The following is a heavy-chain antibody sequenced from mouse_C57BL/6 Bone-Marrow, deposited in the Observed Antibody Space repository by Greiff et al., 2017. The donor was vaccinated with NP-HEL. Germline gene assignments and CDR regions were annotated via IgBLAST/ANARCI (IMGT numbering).Heavy chain of an antibody. CDR3: TGGGFMDY. J-gene: IGHJ4*01. V-gene: IGHV6-3*01. CDR1: GFTFSNYW. Sequence: EVKLMESGGGLVQPGGSMKLSCVASGFTFSNYWMNWVRQSPEKGLEWVAQIRLKSDNYATHYAESVKGRFTISRDDSKSSVYLQMNNLRAEDTGIYYCTGGGFMDYWGQGTSVTVSS. CDR2: IRLKSDNYAT.